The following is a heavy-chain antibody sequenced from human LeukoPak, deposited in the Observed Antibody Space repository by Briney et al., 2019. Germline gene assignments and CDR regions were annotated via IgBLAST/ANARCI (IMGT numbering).Heavy chain of an antibody. CDR2: IYHSGST. V-gene: IGHV4-4*02. CDR3: ARGYYYDSSGYSGFDY. CDR1: GGSISSSNW. Sequence: PSETLSLTCAVSGGSISSSNWWSWVRQPPGQGLEWIGEIYHSGSTYYNPSLKSRVTISVDTSKNQFSLKLSSVTAADTAVYYCARGYYYDSSGYSGFDYWGQGTLVTVSS. J-gene: IGHJ4*02. D-gene: IGHD3-22*01.